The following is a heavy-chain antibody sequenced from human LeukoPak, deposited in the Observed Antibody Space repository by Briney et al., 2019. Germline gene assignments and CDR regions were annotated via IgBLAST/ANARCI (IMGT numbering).Heavy chain of an antibody. Sequence: GGSLRLSCAASGFSLSTYGMNWVPQAPGKGLEWISYIGSSSSATYYADSVKGRFTISRDNVTNSLYLQMDSVRVDDTAVSYCAKSATRFSNGWYGQVDFDSWGQGSLVIVSS. CDR1: GFSLSTYG. J-gene: IGHJ4*02. CDR3: AKSATRFSNGWYGQVDFDS. V-gene: IGHV3-48*01. CDR2: IGSSSSAT. D-gene: IGHD6-19*01.